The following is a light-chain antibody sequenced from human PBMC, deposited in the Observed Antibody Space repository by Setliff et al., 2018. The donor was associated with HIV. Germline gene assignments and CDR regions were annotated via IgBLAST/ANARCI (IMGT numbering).Light chain of an antibody. CDR1: NSNVGGYEY. CDR2: AVT. V-gene: IGLV2-11*01. CDR3: SSYAGSRTFDV. Sequence: QSALTQPRSVSGSLGQSVTISCTGSNSNVGGYEYVSWYQQYPGKVPKLLMFAVTRRPSGISKRFSGSKSGNTASLTISGLQTDDEADYYCSSYAGSRTFDVFGTGTKVTVL. J-gene: IGLJ1*01.